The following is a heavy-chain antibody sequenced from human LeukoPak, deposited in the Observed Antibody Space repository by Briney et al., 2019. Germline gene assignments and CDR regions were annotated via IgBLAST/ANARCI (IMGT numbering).Heavy chain of an antibody. CDR2: INSDGSST. V-gene: IGHV3-74*01. J-gene: IGHJ4*02. Sequence: GGSLRLSCAASGFTFSSYWMHWVRQAPGKGLVWVSRINSDGSSTNYADSVKGRFTISRDNAKNTLYLQMNSLRAEDTAVYYCARAGYFDWLLDYWGQGTLVTVSS. CDR1: GFTFSSYW. D-gene: IGHD3-9*01. CDR3: ARAGYFDWLLDY.